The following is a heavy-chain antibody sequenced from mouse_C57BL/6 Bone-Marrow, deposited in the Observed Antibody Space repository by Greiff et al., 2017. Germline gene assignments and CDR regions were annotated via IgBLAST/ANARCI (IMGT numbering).Heavy chain of an antibody. D-gene: IGHD1-1*01. V-gene: IGHV1-72*01. CDR3: ARLRSLDY. CDR1: GYTFTSYW. CDR2: IDPTGGGT. Sequence: QVQLQQPGAELVKPGASVKLSCKASGYTFTSYWMHWVKQRPGRGLEWIGRIDPTGGGTKYNEKFKGKATLTVDKPSSTAYMQLSSLTSEVSAVFYGARLRSLDYWGQGTPVTVSA. J-gene: IGHJ3*01.